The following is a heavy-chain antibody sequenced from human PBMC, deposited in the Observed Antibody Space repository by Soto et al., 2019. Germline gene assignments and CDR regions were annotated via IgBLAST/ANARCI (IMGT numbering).Heavy chain of an antibody. Sequence: SETLSLTCTVSGGSISSGEYYWSRIRQPPGKGLEWIGYIYYSGSTYYNPYLKSRVTISVDTSKNQFSLKLSSVTAADTAVYYCAREAPMVRGVIINPFFDYWGQGTLVTVSS. D-gene: IGHD3-10*01. J-gene: IGHJ4*02. CDR1: GGSISSGEYY. CDR3: AREAPMVRGVIINPFFDY. V-gene: IGHV4-30-4*01. CDR2: IYYSGST.